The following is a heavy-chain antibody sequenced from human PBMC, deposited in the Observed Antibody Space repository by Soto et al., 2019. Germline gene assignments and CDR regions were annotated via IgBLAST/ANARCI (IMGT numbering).Heavy chain of an antibody. D-gene: IGHD2-15*01. CDR1: GFTFSDYA. CDR2: IYYDGSNE. CDR3: ARDPGGGGGAFDI. V-gene: IGHV3-33*08. Sequence: GGSLRLAXAASGFTFSDYAMHWVRQAPGKGLEWVALIYYDGSNESYADFVKGRFTVSRDNSKNTLYLQMNSLRAEDTALYYCARDPGGGGGAFDIWGQGTVVTVSS. J-gene: IGHJ3*02.